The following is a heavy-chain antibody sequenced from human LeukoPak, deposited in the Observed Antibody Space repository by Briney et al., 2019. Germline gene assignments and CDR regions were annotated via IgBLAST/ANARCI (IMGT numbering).Heavy chain of an antibody. CDR1: GFTFSSYG. CDR2: ISYDGSNK. CDR3: AKVDTATYGMDV. Sequence: GGSLRLSCAASGFTFSSYGMHWVRQAPGKGLEWVAVISYDGSNKYYADSVKGQFTISRDNSKNTLYLQMNSLRAEDTAVYYCAKVDTATYGMDVWGQGTTVTVSS. V-gene: IGHV3-30*18. D-gene: IGHD5-18*01. J-gene: IGHJ6*02.